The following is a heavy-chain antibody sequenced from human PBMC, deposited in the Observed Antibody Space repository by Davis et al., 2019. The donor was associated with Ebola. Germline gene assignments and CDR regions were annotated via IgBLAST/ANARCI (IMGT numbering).Heavy chain of an antibody. CDR3: ARESWSGYYALDYYYYGMDV. CDR2: IQQDGSEK. V-gene: IGHV3-7*01. CDR1: GFTFSSYW. Sequence: GGSLSLSCAASGFTFSSYWMSWVRQAPGKGLEWVANIQQDGSEKYYVDSVKVRFTISRDNAKNSLYLQMNSLRAEDTAVYYCARESWSGYYALDYYYYGMDVWGQGTTVTVSS. D-gene: IGHD3-3*01. J-gene: IGHJ6*02.